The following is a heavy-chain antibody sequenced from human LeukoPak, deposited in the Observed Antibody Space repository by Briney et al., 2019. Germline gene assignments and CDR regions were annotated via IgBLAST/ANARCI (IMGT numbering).Heavy chain of an antibody. CDR2: INHSGST. CDR3: ARLAAQYYYGSGSYYYYYYYMDV. V-gene: IGHV4-39*07. CDR1: GGSISSSSYY. D-gene: IGHD3-10*01. Sequence: SETLSLTCTVSGGSISSSSYYWGWIRQPPGKGLEWIGEINHSGSTNYNPSPKSRVTISVDTSKNQFSLKLSSVTAADTAVYYCARLAAQYYYGSGSYYYYYYYMDVWGKGTTVTISS. J-gene: IGHJ6*03.